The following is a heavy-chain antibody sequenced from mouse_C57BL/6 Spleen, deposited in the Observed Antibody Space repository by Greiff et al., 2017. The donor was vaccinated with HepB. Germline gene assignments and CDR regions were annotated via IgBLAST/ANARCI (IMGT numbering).Heavy chain of an antibody. D-gene: IGHD1-1*01. V-gene: IGHV10-3*01. J-gene: IGHJ3*01. CDR1: GFTFNTYA. Sequence: EVNLVESGGGLVQPKGSLKLSCAASGFTFNTYAMHWVRQSPGKGLEWVARIRSKSSNYATYYADSVKDRFTISRDDSQSMLYLQMNNLKTEDTALYYGVRGDYYGSSYDFAYWGQGTLVTVSA. CDR3: VRGDYYGSSYDFAY. CDR2: IRSKSSNYAT.